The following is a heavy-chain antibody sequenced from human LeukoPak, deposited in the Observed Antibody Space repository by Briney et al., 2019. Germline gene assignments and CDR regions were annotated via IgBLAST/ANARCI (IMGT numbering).Heavy chain of an antibody. CDR3: AILEGYYDILTGYPLGG. V-gene: IGHV3-7*01. CDR1: GFTFSNYW. J-gene: IGHJ4*02. Sequence: PGGSLRLSCVASGFTFSNYWMSWVRQAPGKGLEWVANIKQDGSEKYYVDSVKGRFTISRDNAKNSLYLQMNSLRAEDTAVYYCAILEGYYDILTGYPLGGWGQGTLVTVSS. D-gene: IGHD3-9*01. CDR2: IKQDGSEK.